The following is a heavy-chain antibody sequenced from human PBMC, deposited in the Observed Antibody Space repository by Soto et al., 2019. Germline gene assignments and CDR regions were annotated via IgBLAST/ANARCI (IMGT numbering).Heavy chain of an antibody. V-gene: IGHV1-69*06. D-gene: IGHD2-2*02. CDR1: GGTFSSYA. J-gene: IGHJ5*02. CDR2: IIPIFGTA. CDR3: ARDKLRCSSTSCYTAGDWFDP. Sequence: SVKVSCKASGGTFSSYAISWVRQAPGQGLEWMGGIIPIFGTANYAQKFQGRVTITADKSTSTAYMELSSLRSEDTAVYYCARDKLRCSSTSCYTAGDWFDPWGQGTWSPSPQ.